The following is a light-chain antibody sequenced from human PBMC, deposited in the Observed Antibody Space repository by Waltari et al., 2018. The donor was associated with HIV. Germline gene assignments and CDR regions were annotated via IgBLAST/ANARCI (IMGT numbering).Light chain of an antibody. CDR2: YNA. V-gene: IGLV3-21*04. CDR1: KIGPNS. J-gene: IGLJ2*01. Sequence: SYVLTQPPSVSVAPGKTAKITCVGNKIGPNSVHWYQQKPDQAPVLVIYYNADRPSGIPERFSGSNSGNTATLTINRVEAGDEADYYCHVWDTISDHVVFGGGSKLTVL. CDR3: HVWDTISDHVV.